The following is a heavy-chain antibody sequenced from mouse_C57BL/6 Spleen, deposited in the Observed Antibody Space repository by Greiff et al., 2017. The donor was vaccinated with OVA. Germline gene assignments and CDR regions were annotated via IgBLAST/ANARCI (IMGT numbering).Heavy chain of an antibody. CDR1: GYTFTSYW. D-gene: IGHD1-1*01. J-gene: IGHJ2*01. CDR2: INPSNGGT. V-gene: IGHV1-53*01. Sequence: QVHVKQPGTELVKPGASVKLSCKASGYTFTSYWMHWVKQRPGQGLEWIGNINPSNGGTNYNEKFKSKATLTVDKSSSTAYMQLSSLTSEDSAVYYCARGIYGSSYVDYWGQGTTLTVSS. CDR3: ARGIYGSSYVDY.